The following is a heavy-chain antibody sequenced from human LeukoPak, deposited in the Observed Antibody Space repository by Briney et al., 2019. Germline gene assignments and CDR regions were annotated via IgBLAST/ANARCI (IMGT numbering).Heavy chain of an antibody. J-gene: IGHJ4*02. CDR3: ARADRITGTDFDY. Sequence: SETPSLTCTVSGGSISSGSYYWSWIRQPAGKGLEWIGRIYTSGSTNYNPSLKSRVTISVDTSKTQFSLKLSSVTAADTAVYYCARADRITGTDFDYWGQGTLVTVSS. D-gene: IGHD1-20*01. CDR1: GGSISSGSYY. CDR2: IYTSGST. V-gene: IGHV4-61*02.